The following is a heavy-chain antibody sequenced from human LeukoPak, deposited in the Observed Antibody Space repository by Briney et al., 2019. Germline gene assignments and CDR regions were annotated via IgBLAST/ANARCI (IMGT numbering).Heavy chain of an antibody. CDR3: ARGPTIAVAGRAEYYFDY. D-gene: IGHD6-19*01. Sequence: GGSLRLSCEASGFTLSSYAMHWVRQATGKGLEWVAVISYDGSNKYYADSVKGRFTISRDNSKNTLYLQMNSLRAEDTAVYYCARGPTIAVAGRAEYYFDYWGQGTLVTVSS. J-gene: IGHJ4*02. CDR1: GFTLSSYA. CDR2: ISYDGSNK. V-gene: IGHV3-30*04.